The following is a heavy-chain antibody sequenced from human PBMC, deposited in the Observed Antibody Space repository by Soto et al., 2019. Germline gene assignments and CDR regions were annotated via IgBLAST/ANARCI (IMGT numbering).Heavy chain of an antibody. D-gene: IGHD3-3*02. J-gene: IGHJ5*02. CDR1: GGSISSSSYY. V-gene: IGHV4-39*01. CDR2: IYYSGST. CDR3: ASPKIAFYNWFDP. Sequence: SETLSLTCTVSGGSISSSSYYWGWIRQPPGKGLEWIGSIYYSGSTYYSPSLKSRVTISVDTSKNQFSLKLSSVTAADTAVYYCASPKIAFYNWFDPRGQGTLVTVPS.